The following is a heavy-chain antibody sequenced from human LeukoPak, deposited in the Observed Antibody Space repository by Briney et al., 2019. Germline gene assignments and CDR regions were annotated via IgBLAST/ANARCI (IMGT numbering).Heavy chain of an antibody. Sequence: PGGSLRLSCAASGFTFSSYGMHWVRQAPGKELEWVAFIRYDGSNKYYADSVKGRFTISRDNSKNTLYLQMNSLRAEDTAVYYCAKDRSSSWYGDYFDYWGQGTLVTVSS. CDR2: IRYDGSNK. J-gene: IGHJ4*02. D-gene: IGHD6-13*01. V-gene: IGHV3-30*02. CDR3: AKDRSSSWYGDYFDY. CDR1: GFTFSSYG.